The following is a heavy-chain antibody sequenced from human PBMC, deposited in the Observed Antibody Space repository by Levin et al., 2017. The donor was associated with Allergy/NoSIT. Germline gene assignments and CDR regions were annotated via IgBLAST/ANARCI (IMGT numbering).Heavy chain of an antibody. CDR3: ATRRPDDYDYWSGYYGTALLDH. D-gene: IGHD3-3*01. CDR1: GYNFYTFW. V-gene: IGHV5-51*01. J-gene: IGHJ4*02. CDR2: IYPSDSDS. Sequence: GESLKISCKVSGYNFYTFWIGWVRQKPGKGLEWMVIIYPSDSDSRYNPSFQGHVTFSVDKATSTAYLRWKSLTTSDSAMDFCATRRPDDYDYWSGYYGTALLDHWGQGTQVTVSS.